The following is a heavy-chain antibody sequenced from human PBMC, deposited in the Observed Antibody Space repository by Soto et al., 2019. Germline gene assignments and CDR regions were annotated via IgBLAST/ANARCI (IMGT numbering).Heavy chain of an antibody. J-gene: IGHJ3*02. CDR1: GYTFTSYD. CDR2: MNPNSGNT. CDR3: ARGLPRDKYYDFWSGYYDAFDI. V-gene: IGHV1-8*01. D-gene: IGHD3-3*01. Sequence: GASVKVSCKASGYTFTSYDINWVRQATGQGLEWMGWMNPNSGNTGYAQKFQGRVTMTRNTSIRTAYMELSSLRSEDTAVYYCARGLPRDKYYDFWSGYYDAFDIWGQGTMVTVSS.